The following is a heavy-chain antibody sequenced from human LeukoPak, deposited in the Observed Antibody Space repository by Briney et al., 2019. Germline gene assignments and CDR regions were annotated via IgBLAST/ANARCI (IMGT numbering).Heavy chain of an antibody. J-gene: IGHJ4*02. CDR1: GYTFTSYA. Sequence: ASVKVSCKASGYTFTSYAIHWVRQAPGQGLEWMGWITPSGGTNYPQKFQGGVAITWDTSITTAYMDLSRLTSDDTAVYYCARDRYGDGFAHLDYWGQGALVTVSS. D-gene: IGHD5-24*01. CDR2: ITPSGGT. V-gene: IGHV1-2*02. CDR3: ARDRYGDGFAHLDY.